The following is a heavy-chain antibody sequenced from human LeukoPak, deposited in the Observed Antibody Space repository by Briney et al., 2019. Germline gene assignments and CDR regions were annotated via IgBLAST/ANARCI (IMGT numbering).Heavy chain of an antibody. CDR3: ARARGLYDSSGYDY. CDR2: ISSSSSYI. V-gene: IGHV3-21*01. D-gene: IGHD3-22*01. Sequence: GGSLRLSCAASGFTFSSYSMNWVRQAPGKGLEWVSSISSSSSYIYYADSVKGRFTISRDNAKNSLYLQMNSLRAEDTAVYYCARARGLYDSSGYDYWGQGTLVTVSS. J-gene: IGHJ4*02. CDR1: GFTFSSYS.